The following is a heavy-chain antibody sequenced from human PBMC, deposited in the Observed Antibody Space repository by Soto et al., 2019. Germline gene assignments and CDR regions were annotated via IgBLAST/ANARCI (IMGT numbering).Heavy chain of an antibody. CDR1: GGSISSGGYY. Sequence: PSETLSLTCTVSGGSISSGGYYWSWIRQHPGKGLEWIGYIYYSGSTYYNPSLKSRVTISVDTSKNQFSLKLGSVTAADTAVYYCARVSVGEWRFDPWGQGTLVTVSS. D-gene: IGHD2-15*01. V-gene: IGHV4-31*03. CDR3: ARVSVGEWRFDP. CDR2: IYYSGST. J-gene: IGHJ5*02.